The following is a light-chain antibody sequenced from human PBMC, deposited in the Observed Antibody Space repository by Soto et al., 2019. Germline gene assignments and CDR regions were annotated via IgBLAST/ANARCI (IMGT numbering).Light chain of an antibody. V-gene: IGLV1-51*01. J-gene: IGLJ1*01. CDR2: DDN. CDR3: GSWDSSLSAYV. Sequence: QAVPTRPPAGRAAPGQKATISCSGSRSNIGGNSVSWYQQLPGTAPKLLIYDDNKRPSGIPDRFSGSKSGTSATLGITGFQTGDEADYYCGSWDSSLSAYVFGTGTKVTLL. CDR1: RSNIGGNS.